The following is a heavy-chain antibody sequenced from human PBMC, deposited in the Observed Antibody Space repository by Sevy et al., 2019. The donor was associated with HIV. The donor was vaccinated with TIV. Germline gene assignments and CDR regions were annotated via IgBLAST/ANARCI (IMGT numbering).Heavy chain of an antibody. Sequence: SETLSLTCAVYGGSFSGYYWSWIRQPPGKGLEWIGEINHSGSTNYNPSLKSRVTISVDTSKNQFSLKLSSVTAADTAVYYCARGLSAEVNIVATMAYYFDYWGQGTLVTVSS. CDR2: INHSGST. J-gene: IGHJ4*02. D-gene: IGHD5-12*01. V-gene: IGHV4-34*01. CDR3: ARGLSAEVNIVATMAYYFDY. CDR1: GGSFSGYY.